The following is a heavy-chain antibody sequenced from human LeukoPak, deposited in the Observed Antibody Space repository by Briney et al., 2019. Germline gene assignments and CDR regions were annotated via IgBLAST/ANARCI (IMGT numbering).Heavy chain of an antibody. V-gene: IGHV3-74*01. CDR3: ASGRPHGNDY. D-gene: IGHD4-23*01. J-gene: IGHJ4*02. CDR1: GFTFSSYW. Sequence: GGSLRLSCAASGFTFSSYWMNWVRQAPGKGLVWVSRIASDGSSTTYADSVKGRFSISRDNAKNTLYLQMNSLRVEDTAVYYCASGRPHGNDYWGQGTLVTVSS. CDR2: IASDGSST.